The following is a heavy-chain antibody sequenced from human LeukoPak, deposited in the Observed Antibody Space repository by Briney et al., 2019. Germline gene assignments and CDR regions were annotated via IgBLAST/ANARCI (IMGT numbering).Heavy chain of an antibody. Sequence: KPSETLSLTCTVSGGSTSSSSYYWGWIRQPPGKGLEWIGSIYYSGSTYYNPSLKSRVTISVDTSKNQFSLKLSSVTAADTAVYYCAREAADYDYVWGSYRPNWFDPWGQGTLVTVSS. D-gene: IGHD3-16*02. CDR1: GGSTSSSSYY. V-gene: IGHV4-39*07. CDR3: AREAADYDYVWGSYRPNWFDP. CDR2: IYYSGST. J-gene: IGHJ5*02.